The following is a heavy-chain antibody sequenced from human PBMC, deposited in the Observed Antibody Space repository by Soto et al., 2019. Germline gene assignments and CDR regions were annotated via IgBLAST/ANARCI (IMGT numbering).Heavy chain of an antibody. Sequence: PGXSLRLSCAASGFTFRSDWMHWVRQAPGKGMVWXSRINXDGSSKRYADXXKGRFNIXXDNAKNTLYLQIHSLRAQDTAVYYCASKVVTGYWGQGTPVTAS. J-gene: IGHJ4*02. CDR2: INXDGSSK. CDR1: GFTFRSDW. V-gene: IGHV3-74*01. D-gene: IGHD2-15*01. CDR3: ASKVVTGY.